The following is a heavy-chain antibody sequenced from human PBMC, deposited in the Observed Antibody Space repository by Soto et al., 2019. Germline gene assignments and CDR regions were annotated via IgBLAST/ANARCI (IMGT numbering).Heavy chain of an antibody. Sequence: ASVKVSCKASGYDFNNYGISWVRQAPGQGLEWKGWISADNGNTNNAQKFQGRVTMTTDPSTRTVYMELTSLSPDDTAVYYCARDRRLVGAARPEYFQHWGQGTLVTVSS. D-gene: IGHD1-26*01. CDR2: ISADNGNT. CDR1: GYDFNNYG. J-gene: IGHJ1*01. CDR3: ARDRRLVGAARPEYFQH. V-gene: IGHV1-18*01.